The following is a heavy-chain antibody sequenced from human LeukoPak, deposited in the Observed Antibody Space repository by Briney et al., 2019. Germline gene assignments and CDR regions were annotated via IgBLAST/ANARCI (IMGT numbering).Heavy chain of an antibody. CDR3: ARVKRFPTVWFDP. V-gene: IGHV1-8*01. CDR2: MNPISGST. Sequence: GASVTVSCKASGYTFSSYDINWVRQAAGQGLEWMGWMNPISGSTAYAQKFQGRVTITRDTSITTAFMELSSLRSDDTAIYYCARVKRFPTVWFDPWGQGTLVTVSS. J-gene: IGHJ5*02. CDR1: GYTFSSYD. D-gene: IGHD3-10*01.